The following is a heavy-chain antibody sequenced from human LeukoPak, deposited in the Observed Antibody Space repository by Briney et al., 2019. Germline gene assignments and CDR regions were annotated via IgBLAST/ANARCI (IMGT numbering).Heavy chain of an antibody. Sequence: GSLRLSCAASGFSFNSDWMDWVRQAPGKGLEWVANIKHDESEKNYLDSVKGRFTISRDNAQNSLYLQMNGLRVEDTAVYYCTRRLDDWGQGTLVTVSS. V-gene: IGHV3-7*01. CDR3: TRRLDD. CDR1: GFSFNSDW. D-gene: IGHD3-16*01. CDR2: IKHDESEK. J-gene: IGHJ4*02.